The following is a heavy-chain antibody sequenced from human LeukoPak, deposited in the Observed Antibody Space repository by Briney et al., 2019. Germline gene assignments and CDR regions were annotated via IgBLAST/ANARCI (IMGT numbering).Heavy chain of an antibody. CDR3: AKDAALFGDQYFDY. J-gene: IGHJ4*02. D-gene: IGHD3-10*01. CDR1: GFTFSSHG. Sequence: GGSLRLSCAASGFTFSSHGMHWVRQAPGKALEWVAVTSYDGTTKYYADSAKGRFNISRDNSKNTLDLQMNSLRVDDTAVYYCAKDAALFGDQYFDYWGQGTLVIVSS. V-gene: IGHV3-30*18. CDR2: TSYDGTTK.